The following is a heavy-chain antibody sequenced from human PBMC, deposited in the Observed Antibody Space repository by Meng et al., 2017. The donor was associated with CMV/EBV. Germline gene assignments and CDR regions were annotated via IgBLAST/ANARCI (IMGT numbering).Heavy chain of an antibody. D-gene: IGHD2-2*01. J-gene: IGHJ6*02. V-gene: IGHV3-48*03. CDR3: ARGEVVVVPPGGYYGMDV. CDR1: GFTFSSYE. Sequence: GRSLRLSCAASGFTFSSYEMNWVRQAPGKGLEWVSYISSSGSTIYYADSVKGRFTISRDNAKNSLYLQMNSLRAEDTAVYYCARGEVVVVPPGGYYGMDVWGQGTTVTVSS. CDR2: ISSSGSTI.